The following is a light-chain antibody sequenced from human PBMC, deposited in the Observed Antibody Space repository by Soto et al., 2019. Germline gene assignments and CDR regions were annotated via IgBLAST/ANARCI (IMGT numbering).Light chain of an antibody. CDR3: CPYAGSYIPYV. J-gene: IGLJ1*01. V-gene: IGLV2-11*01. CDR2: DVS. Sequence: QSALTQPRSVSGSPGQSVTISCTGTSSDVGGYNYVSWYQQHPGKAPKLMIYDVSKRPSGVPDRFSGSKSGNTASLTISGPQAEDEADYSCCPYAGSYIPYVFGTGTKLTVL. CDR1: SSDVGGYNY.